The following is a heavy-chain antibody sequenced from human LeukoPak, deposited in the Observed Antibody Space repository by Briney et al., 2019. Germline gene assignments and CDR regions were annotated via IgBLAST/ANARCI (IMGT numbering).Heavy chain of an antibody. CDR2: IYYGGST. V-gene: IGHV4-39*01. D-gene: IGHD6-19*01. CDR1: GDSIGSSSYY. J-gene: IGHJ4*02. CDR3: ASGAVAGTVDY. Sequence: PSETLSLTCTVSGDSIGSSSYYWGWIRQPPGKGLEWIGSIYYGGSTYYNPSLKSRVTISVDTSKNQFSLKLSSVTAADTAVYYCASGAVAGTVDYWGQGTLVTVSS.